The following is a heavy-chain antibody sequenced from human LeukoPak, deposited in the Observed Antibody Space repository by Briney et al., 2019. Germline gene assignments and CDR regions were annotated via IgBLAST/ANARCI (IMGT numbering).Heavy chain of an antibody. CDR3: ATGPFTIFAVAKAFDP. CDR2: IYYSGGT. D-gene: IGHD3-3*01. V-gene: IGHV4-59*01. Sequence: SETLSLTCTVSGGSISNYYWSWIRQSPRKGLEWIGYIYYSGGTNYNPSLKSRVTISVDTSKNQFSLKLSSVTAADTAVYYCATGPFTIFAVAKAFDPWGQGTLVTVSS. CDR1: GGSISNYY. J-gene: IGHJ5*02.